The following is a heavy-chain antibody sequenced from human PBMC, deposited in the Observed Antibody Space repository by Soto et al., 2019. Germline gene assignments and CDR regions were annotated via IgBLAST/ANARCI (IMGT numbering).Heavy chain of an antibody. D-gene: IGHD2-15*01. V-gene: IGHV3-30-3*01. CDR3: AREAWDIVVVVAAHSRYGMDV. Sequence: QVQLVESGGGVVQPGRSLRLSCAASGFTFSSYAMHWVRQAPGKGLEWVAVISYDGSNKYYADSVKGRFTISRDNSKYTLYLQMNSLRAEDTAVYYCAREAWDIVVVVAAHSRYGMDVWGQGTTVTVSS. CDR1: GFTFSSYA. CDR2: ISYDGSNK. J-gene: IGHJ6*02.